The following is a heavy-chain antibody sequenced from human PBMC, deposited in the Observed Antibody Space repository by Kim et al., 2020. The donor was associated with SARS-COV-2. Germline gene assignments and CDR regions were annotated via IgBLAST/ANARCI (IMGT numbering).Heavy chain of an antibody. Sequence: SETLSLTCTVSGGSISSSSYYWGWIRQPPGKGLEWIGSIYYSGSTYYNPSLKSRVTISVDTSKNQFSLKLSSVTAADTAVYYCASLAVAGPKGGWRFDYWGQGTLVTVSS. J-gene: IGHJ4*02. D-gene: IGHD6-19*01. CDR1: GGSISSSSYY. CDR3: ASLAVAGPKGGWRFDY. CDR2: IYYSGST. V-gene: IGHV4-39*07.